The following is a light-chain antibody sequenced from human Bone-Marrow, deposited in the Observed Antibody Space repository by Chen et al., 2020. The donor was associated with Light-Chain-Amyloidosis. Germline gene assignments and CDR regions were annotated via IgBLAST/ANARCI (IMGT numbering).Light chain of an antibody. CDR1: DLPTEY. Sequence: SYELTQPPSVPVSPGQTVRITCPGDDLPTEYAYWYQQKPGQASVLVIHRDTERPSGISERFSGSSSGTTATLTSSGVQAEDEADYHCQSADSSGTYEVIFGGGTKLTVL. CDR3: QSADSSGTYEVI. J-gene: IGLJ2*01. CDR2: RDT. V-gene: IGLV3-25*03.